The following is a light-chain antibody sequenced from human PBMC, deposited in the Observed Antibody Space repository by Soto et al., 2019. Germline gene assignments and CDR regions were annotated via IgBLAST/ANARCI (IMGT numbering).Light chain of an antibody. J-gene: IGLJ1*01. CDR3: SSYASNNSDYV. CDR1: STDVGGYNY. Sequence: QSALTQPPSASGSAGQSVTISCTGTSTDVGGYNYVSWYQQHPGTAPKLMIYEVSKRPSGVPDRFSGSKSGNTASLTVSGLQAEDEADYYCSSYASNNSDYVFGTGTKLTVL. V-gene: IGLV2-8*01. CDR2: EVS.